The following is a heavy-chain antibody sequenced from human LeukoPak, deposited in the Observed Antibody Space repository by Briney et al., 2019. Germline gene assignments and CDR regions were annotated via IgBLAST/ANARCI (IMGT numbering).Heavy chain of an antibody. CDR3: ARAAHLGLYDILTGYSLRVGLNYYYYMDV. Sequence: ASVKVSCKASGYTFTSYGISWVRQAPGQGLERMGWISAYNGNTNYAQKLQGRVTMTTDTSTSTAYMELRSLRSDHTAVYYCARAAHLGLYDILTGYSLRVGLNYYYYMDVWGKGTTVTISS. D-gene: IGHD3-9*01. CDR1: GYTFTSYG. J-gene: IGHJ6*03. CDR2: ISAYNGNT. V-gene: IGHV1-18*01.